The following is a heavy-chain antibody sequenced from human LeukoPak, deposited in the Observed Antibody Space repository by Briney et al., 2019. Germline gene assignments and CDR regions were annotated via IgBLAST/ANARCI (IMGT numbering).Heavy chain of an antibody. CDR2: IYYSGST. J-gene: IGHJ4*02. Sequence: SEILSLTCTVSGGSISSYSYYWGWIRQPPGKGLEWIGSIYYSGSTYYNPSLKSRVTISVDTSKNQFSLKLTSVTAADTAVYYCARHAIDGSGYYFDYFDYWGQGTLVTVSS. D-gene: IGHD3-22*01. CDR3: ARHAIDGSGYYFDYFDY. CDR1: GGSISSYSYY. V-gene: IGHV4-39*01.